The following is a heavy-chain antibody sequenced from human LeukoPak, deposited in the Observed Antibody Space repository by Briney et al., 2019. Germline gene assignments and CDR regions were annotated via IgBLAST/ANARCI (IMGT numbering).Heavy chain of an antibody. V-gene: IGHV3-23*01. CDR1: GFIFNSFA. D-gene: IGHD3-22*01. CDR3: AKNALAAGVAHYYDSSGSFDY. CDR2: FSGSGSRT. Sequence: GGSLRLSCAASGFIFNSFAMSWVRQAPGKGLEWVSTFSGSGSRTSYADSVKGRFTISRDNSKNTLYLQMKSLRAEDTAVYYCAKNALAAGVAHYYDSSGSFDYWGQGTLVTVSS. J-gene: IGHJ4*02.